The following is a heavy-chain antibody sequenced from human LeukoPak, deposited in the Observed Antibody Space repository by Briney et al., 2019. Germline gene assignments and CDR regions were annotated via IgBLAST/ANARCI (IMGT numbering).Heavy chain of an antibody. J-gene: IGHJ6*02. Sequence: VSVKVSCKASGYTFTNYEINWVRQATGQGLEWMGWMNPNSGNTGYAQKFQGRVTMTRNTSISTAYMELSSLRSEDTAVYYCARDGRVVAATYYYYYGMDVWGQGTTVTVSS. D-gene: IGHD2-15*01. CDR1: GYTFTNYE. CDR3: ARDGRVVAATYYYYYGMDV. V-gene: IGHV1-8*01. CDR2: MNPNSGNT.